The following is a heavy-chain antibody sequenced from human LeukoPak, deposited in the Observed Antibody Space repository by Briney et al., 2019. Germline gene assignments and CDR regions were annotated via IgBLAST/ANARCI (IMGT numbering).Heavy chain of an antibody. D-gene: IGHD2-2*02. CDR2: ISGSGGRT. CDR1: GFTFSSYA. V-gene: IGHV3-23*01. J-gene: IGHJ4*02. Sequence: GGSLRLSCAASGFTFSSYAMSWVRQAPGKGLEWVSAISGSGGRTYYADPVKGRFTISRDNSKNTLYLQMNSLRAEDTAVYYCAKDRGGCSSTSCYNNYFDYWGQGTLVTVSS. CDR3: AKDRGGCSSTSCYNNYFDY.